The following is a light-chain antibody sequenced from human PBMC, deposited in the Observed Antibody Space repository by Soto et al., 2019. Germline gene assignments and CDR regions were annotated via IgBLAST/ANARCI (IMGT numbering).Light chain of an antibody. V-gene: IGKV3-15*01. CDR2: DAS. CDR3: QQYGSSLTWT. J-gene: IGKJ1*01. Sequence: EIVLTQSPGTRSLSPGERATLSCRASQSVTSNFAWYQQKPGQAPRLLLYDASTRATGIPARFSGSGCGTEFTLTISSLQSEDFAVYYCQQYGSSLTWTFGQGTKVDIK. CDR1: QSVTSN.